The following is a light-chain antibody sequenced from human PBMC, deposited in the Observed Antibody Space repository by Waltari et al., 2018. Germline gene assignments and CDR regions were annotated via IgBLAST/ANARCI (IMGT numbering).Light chain of an antibody. CDR1: QSINNW. V-gene: IGKV1-5*03. J-gene: IGKJ1*01. CDR2: KAS. Sequence: DIQMTQSPSTLSAFVGDRVTITCRASQSINNWLAWFQQKPGKAPKLLIYKASNLESGVPSRFSGSGSGTEFTLTISSLQPDDFATYYCQQYNIFWTFGQGTKVEIK. CDR3: QQYNIFWT.